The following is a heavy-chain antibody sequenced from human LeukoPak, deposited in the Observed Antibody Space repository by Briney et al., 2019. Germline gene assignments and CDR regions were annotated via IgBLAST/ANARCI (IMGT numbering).Heavy chain of an antibody. CDR3: ARVCISSSHYYYYYYYMDV. CDR2: INHSGST. D-gene: IGHD6-6*01. CDR1: GGSFSGYY. Sequence: SETLSLTCAVYGGSFSGYYWSWIRQPPGKGLEWIGEINHSGSTDYNPSLKSRVTISVDTSKNQFSLKLSSVTAADTAVYYCARVCISSSHYYYYYYYMDVWGKGTTVTVSS. V-gene: IGHV4-34*01. J-gene: IGHJ6*03.